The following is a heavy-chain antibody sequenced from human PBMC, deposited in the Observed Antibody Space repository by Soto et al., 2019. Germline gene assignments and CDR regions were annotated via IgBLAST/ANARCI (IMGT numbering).Heavy chain of an antibody. J-gene: IGHJ4*02. CDR1: GGSFSDYY. D-gene: IGHD5-12*01. CDR2: INHRGNT. Sequence: QVQLQQWGAGLLKPSETLSLTCAVYGGSFSDYYWNWIRQPPGMGLEWIGEINHRGNTNFNPSLKSRVTISVDTSKNQFSLKLSSVTAADTAVYYCARRYRGYDFDYWGQGILVTVSS. CDR3: ARRYRGYDFDY. V-gene: IGHV4-34*02.